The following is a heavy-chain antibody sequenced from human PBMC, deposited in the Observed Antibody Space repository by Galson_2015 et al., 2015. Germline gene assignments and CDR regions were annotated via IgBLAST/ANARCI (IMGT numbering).Heavy chain of an antibody. CDR2: ISGSGGST. CDR3: AKLVGAQTGYFDY. CDR1: GFTFGSYA. Sequence: SLRLSCAASGFTFGSYAMHWVRQAPGKGLEWVSGISGSGGSTYYADSVKGRFTISRDYPKNTVYLQMNRLRAEDTAVYYCAKLVGAQTGYFDYWGQGTLVTVSS. D-gene: IGHD1-26*01. V-gene: IGHV3-23*01. J-gene: IGHJ4*02.